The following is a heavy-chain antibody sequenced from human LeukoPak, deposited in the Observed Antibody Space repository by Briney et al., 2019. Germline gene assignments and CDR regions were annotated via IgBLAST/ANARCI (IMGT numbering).Heavy chain of an antibody. D-gene: IGHD3-3*01. CDR1: GYTFTSYG. V-gene: IGHV1-18*01. CDR3: ARVRMDDFWSGYYLEYYFGY. CDR2: ISAYNGNT. Sequence: ASVKVSCKASGYTFTSYGISWVRQAPGQGLEWMGWISAYNGNTNYAQKLQGRVTMTTDTSTSTAYMELRSLRSDDTAVYYCARVRMDDFWSGYYLEYYFGYWGQGTLVTVSS. J-gene: IGHJ4*02.